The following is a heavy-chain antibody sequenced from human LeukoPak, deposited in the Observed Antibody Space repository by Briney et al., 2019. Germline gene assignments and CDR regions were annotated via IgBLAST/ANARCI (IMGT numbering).Heavy chain of an antibody. Sequence: KPSETLSLTCTVSGGSISSSSYYWGWIRQPPGKGLEWIGSIYYSGSTYYNPSLKSRVTISADTSKNQFSLKLSSVTAAGTAVYYCARHIRGGGWLDPWGQGSLVTVSS. CDR1: GGSISSSSYY. D-gene: IGHD3-10*01. CDR2: IYYSGST. CDR3: ARHIRGGGWLDP. V-gene: IGHV4-39*01. J-gene: IGHJ5*02.